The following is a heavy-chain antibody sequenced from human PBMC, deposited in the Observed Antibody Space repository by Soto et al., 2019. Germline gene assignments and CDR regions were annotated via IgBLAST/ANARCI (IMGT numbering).Heavy chain of an antibody. V-gene: IGHV3-21*01. CDR2: ISSSSSYI. D-gene: IGHD3-9*01. CDR3: ARMYYDILTGYLGGFDP. Sequence: GGSLRLSCAASGFTFSSYSMNWVRQAPGKGLEWVSSISSSSSYIYYADSVRGRFTISRDNAKNSLYLQMNSLRAEDTAVYYCARMYYDILTGYLGGFDPWGQGTLVTVSS. J-gene: IGHJ5*02. CDR1: GFTFSSYS.